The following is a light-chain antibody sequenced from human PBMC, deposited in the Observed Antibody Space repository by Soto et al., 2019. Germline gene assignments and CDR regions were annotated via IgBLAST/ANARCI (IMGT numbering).Light chain of an antibody. CDR1: QSISSSS. V-gene: IGKV3-20*01. J-gene: IGKJ2*01. CDR2: AAS. CDR3: QQYGSSSYT. Sequence: EIVLTQSPGTLSLSRRERATLSCRASQSISSSSLAWYQPQPGQAPRLLIYAASRGATGIPDRFSGSGSGTDFTLTIRRLEPEDFAVYCCQQYGSSSYTFGQGTQLEIK.